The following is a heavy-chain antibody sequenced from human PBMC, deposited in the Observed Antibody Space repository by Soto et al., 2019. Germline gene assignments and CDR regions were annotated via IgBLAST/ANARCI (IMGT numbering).Heavy chain of an antibody. CDR2: IWYDGSNK. V-gene: IGHV3-33*01. D-gene: IGHD5-18*01. J-gene: IGHJ6*02. Sequence: QVQLVESGGGVVQPGRSLRLSCAASGFTFSSYGMHWVRQAPGKGLEWVAVIWYDGSNKYYADSVKGRFTISRDNSKNTLYLQMNSLRAEDTAVYYCARDGDTAMETYYYYGMDVWGQGTTVTVSS. CDR1: GFTFSSYG. CDR3: ARDGDTAMETYYYYGMDV.